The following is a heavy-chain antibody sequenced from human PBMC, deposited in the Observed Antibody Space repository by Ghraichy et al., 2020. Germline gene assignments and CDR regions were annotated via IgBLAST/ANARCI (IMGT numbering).Heavy chain of an antibody. Sequence: SETLSLTCTVYGGSFSGYYWSWIRQSPGKGLEWIGEINHSGSTNYNPSLKSRVTISVDTSKNQFSLTLSSVTAADTAVYYCARGGYSGDVVDFDYWCQGTLVTVSS. D-gene: IGHD5-12*01. J-gene: IGHJ4*02. CDR1: GGSFSGYY. CDR2: INHSGST. CDR3: ARGGYSGDVVDFDY. V-gene: IGHV4-34*01.